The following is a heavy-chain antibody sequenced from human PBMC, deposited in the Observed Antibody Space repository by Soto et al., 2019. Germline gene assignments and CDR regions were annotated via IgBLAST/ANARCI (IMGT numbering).Heavy chain of an antibody. CDR3: TRDRSSFMRGRIRGPYGGLDV. CDR1: RSAFSSYS. Sequence: QLVESGGGLVKPGGSLRVSCAASRSAFSSYSMHWVRQAPMKGLEWVASINSVASYVYYADSVEGRFTISRDNAKNSVYLQMNSLRAEDTAVYYCTRDRSSFMRGRIRGPYGGLDVWGQGTTVLVS. D-gene: IGHD3-10*01. CDR2: INSVASYV. V-gene: IGHV3-21*01. J-gene: IGHJ6*02.